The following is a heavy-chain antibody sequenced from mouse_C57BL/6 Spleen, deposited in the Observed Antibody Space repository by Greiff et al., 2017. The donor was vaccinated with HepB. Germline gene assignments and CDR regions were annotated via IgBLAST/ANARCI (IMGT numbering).Heavy chain of an antibody. CDR2: INPNNGGT. Sequence: EAQLQQSGPELVKPGASVKISCKASGYTFTDYYMNWVKQSHGKSLEWIGDINPNNGGTSYNQKFKGKATLTVDKSSSTAYMELRSLTSEDSAVYYCARRGTVVAEDYWGQGTTLTVSS. CDR3: ARRGTVVAEDY. D-gene: IGHD1-1*01. J-gene: IGHJ2*01. V-gene: IGHV1-26*01. CDR1: GYTFTDYY.